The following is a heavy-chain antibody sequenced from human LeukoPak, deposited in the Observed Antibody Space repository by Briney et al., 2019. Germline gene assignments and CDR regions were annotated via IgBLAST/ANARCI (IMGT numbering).Heavy chain of an antibody. Sequence: SETLSLTCAVSGDSMNSHYWSWLRQPPGKGLECVGYIHSSGRTNQNPSLKSRVTLSVDTSKNQFSLTLNSVTAADTAVYFCARAVLMETTLFIGDWGQGTLVTVSS. J-gene: IGHJ4*02. V-gene: IGHV4-59*11. D-gene: IGHD2-8*01. CDR3: ARAVLMETTLFIGD. CDR2: IHSSGRT. CDR1: GDSMNSHY.